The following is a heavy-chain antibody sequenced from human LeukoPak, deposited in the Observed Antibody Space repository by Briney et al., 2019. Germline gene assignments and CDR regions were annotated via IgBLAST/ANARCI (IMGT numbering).Heavy chain of an antibody. V-gene: IGHV3-23*01. CDR3: AKVLDSSSY. J-gene: IGHJ4*02. CDR2: ISGSGGST. D-gene: IGHD6-13*01. CDR1: GFTFSSYS. Sequence: GGSLTLSCAASGFTFSSYSLSWVRQPPGKGLEWVSAISGSGGSTYYADSVKGRFTISRDNSKNTLYLQMNSLRAEDTAVYYCAKVLDSSSYWGQETLVTVSS.